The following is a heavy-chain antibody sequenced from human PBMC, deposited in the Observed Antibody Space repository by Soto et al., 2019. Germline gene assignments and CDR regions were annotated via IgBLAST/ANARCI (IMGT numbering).Heavy chain of an antibody. CDR2: IWYDGSNK. CDR3: ARGLAYCGGDCSAFDY. D-gene: IGHD2-21*02. Sequence: GGSLRLSCAASGFTFSSYAMSWVRQAPGKGLEWVAVIWYDGSNKYYADSVKGRFTISRDNSKNTLYLQMNSLRAEDTAVYYCARGLAYCGGDCSAFDYWGQGTLVTVSS. J-gene: IGHJ4*02. CDR1: GFTFSSYA. V-gene: IGHV3-33*08.